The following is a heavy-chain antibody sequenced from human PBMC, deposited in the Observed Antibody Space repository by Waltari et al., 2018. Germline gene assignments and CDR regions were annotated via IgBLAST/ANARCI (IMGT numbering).Heavy chain of an antibody. CDR2: IYPGDSDT. CDR3: ARLGVIAVAGSWFDP. J-gene: IGHJ5*02. CDR1: GYSFTRYW. V-gene: IGHV5-51*01. D-gene: IGHD6-19*01. Sequence: EVQLVQSGAEVKKPGESLQLACTGSGYSFTRYWIGWVRQLPGKGLEWVGIIYPGDSDTRYSPSFQGQVTISADKSISTAYLQWSSLKASDTAMYYCARLGVIAVAGSWFDPRGQGTLVTVSS.